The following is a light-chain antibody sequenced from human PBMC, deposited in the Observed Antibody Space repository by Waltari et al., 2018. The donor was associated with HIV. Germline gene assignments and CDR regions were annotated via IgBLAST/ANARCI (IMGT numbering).Light chain of an antibody. CDR1: SPNIGANYD. Sequence: QSVLTQPPSVSGAPGPRVTLSCTGSSPNIGANYDVPWYQQFPGTAPKLLPSGNNDRPSGVPDRFSGSRSGTSASLAITGLQADDEADYYCQSYDSSLSGSVVFGGGTKLTVL. V-gene: IGLV1-40*01. J-gene: IGLJ2*01. CDR2: GNN. CDR3: QSYDSSLSGSVV.